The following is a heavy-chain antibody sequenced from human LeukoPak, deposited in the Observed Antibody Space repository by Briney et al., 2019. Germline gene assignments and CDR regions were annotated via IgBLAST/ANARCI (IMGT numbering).Heavy chain of an antibody. CDR3: ARDTVARPYFDY. V-gene: IGHV1-2*02. D-gene: IGHD4-23*01. CDR2: INPNSGGT. Sequence: GASVTVSFKASGYTFTGYYMHWVRQAPGQGLEWIGWINPNSGGTNYAQKFQGRVTMTRDTSISTAYMELSRLRSDDTAVYYCARDTVARPYFDYWGQGTLVTVSS. CDR1: GYTFTGYY. J-gene: IGHJ4*02.